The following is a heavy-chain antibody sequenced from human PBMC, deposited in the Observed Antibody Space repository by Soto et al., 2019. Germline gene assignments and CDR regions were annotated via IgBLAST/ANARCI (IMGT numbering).Heavy chain of an antibody. CDR3: AGGYSGYDFIDY. V-gene: IGHV4-34*01. Sequence: QVQLQQWGAGLLKPSETLSLTCAVYGGSFSGYYWSWIRQPPGKGLEWIGEINHSGSTNYNPSLKSRVTISVETSKNQFSLKLSSVTASDKAVYYCAGGYSGYDFIDYWGQGTLVTVSS. J-gene: IGHJ4*02. CDR1: GGSFSGYY. CDR2: INHSGST. D-gene: IGHD5-12*01.